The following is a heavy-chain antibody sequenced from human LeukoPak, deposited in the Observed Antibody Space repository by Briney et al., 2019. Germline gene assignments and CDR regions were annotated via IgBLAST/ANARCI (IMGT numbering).Heavy chain of an antibody. CDR3: ARASRSGSPPQ. CDR1: GLTLRNFS. V-gene: IGHV3-48*01. J-gene: IGHJ4*02. Sequence: SLRLSYGASGLTLRNFSLLCVREAPAKAWEWFSYIRSTSSAIYYADSVKGRFTISRDNAKNSLYLQMNSLRAEDTAVYYCARASRSGSPPQWGRGTLVTVSS. D-gene: IGHD2-15*01. CDR2: IRSTSSAI.